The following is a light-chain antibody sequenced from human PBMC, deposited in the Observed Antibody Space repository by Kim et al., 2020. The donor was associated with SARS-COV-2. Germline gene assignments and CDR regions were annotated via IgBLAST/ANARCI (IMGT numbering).Light chain of an antibody. J-gene: IGLJ1*01. CDR3: SSYTSSSPLYV. CDR1: SSDVGGYNY. Sequence: QPVLTQPASVSGSPGQSITISCTGTSSDVGGYNYVSWYQQHPGKAPKLMIYDVSKRPSGVSNRFSGSKSGNTASLTISGLQAEDEADYYCSSYTSSSPLYVFGTGTKVTVL. CDR2: DVS. V-gene: IGLV2-14*01.